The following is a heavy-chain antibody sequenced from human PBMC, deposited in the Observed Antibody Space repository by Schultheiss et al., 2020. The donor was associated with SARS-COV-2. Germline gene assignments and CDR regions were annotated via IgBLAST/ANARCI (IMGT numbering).Heavy chain of an antibody. CDR3: ARQPAYCSSTSCPDV. Sequence: GGSLRLSCKGSGYSFPSYWIGWVRQVPGKGLEWMGRIDPSDSYTNYSPSFQGQVTISADKSISTAYLQWSSLKASDTAMYYCARQPAYCSSTSCPDVWGKGTTVTVSS. D-gene: IGHD2-2*01. CDR1: GYSFPSYW. CDR2: IDPSDSYT. V-gene: IGHV5-10-1*04. J-gene: IGHJ6*04.